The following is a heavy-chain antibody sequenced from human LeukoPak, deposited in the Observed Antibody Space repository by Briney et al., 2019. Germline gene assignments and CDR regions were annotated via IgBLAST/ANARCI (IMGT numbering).Heavy chain of an antibody. Sequence: GGSLRLSCAASGFIVSNNYMSWVRQPPGKRLEWVSVLYSDGTTNYADSVKGRFTISRDNSKNTLFLQMNSLRTEDTAVYFCARWGNDYSQFDSWGQGTLVTVS. J-gene: IGHJ4*02. CDR3: ARWGNDYSQFDS. D-gene: IGHD4-11*01. CDR1: GFIVSNNY. CDR2: LYSDGTT. V-gene: IGHV3-53*01.